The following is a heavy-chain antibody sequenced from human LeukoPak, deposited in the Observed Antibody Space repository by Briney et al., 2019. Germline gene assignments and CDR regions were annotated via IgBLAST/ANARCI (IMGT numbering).Heavy chain of an antibody. Sequence: SVKVSCKASGGTFSSYAISWGRQAPGQGLEWMGRIIPIFGTANYAQKFQGRVTITTDESTSTAYMELRSLRSEDTAVYYCARERDYGDPRDWGQGTRVTVSS. J-gene: IGHJ4*02. CDR3: ARERDYGDPRD. D-gene: IGHD4-17*01. CDR2: IIPIFGTA. CDR1: GGTFSSYA. V-gene: IGHV1-69*05.